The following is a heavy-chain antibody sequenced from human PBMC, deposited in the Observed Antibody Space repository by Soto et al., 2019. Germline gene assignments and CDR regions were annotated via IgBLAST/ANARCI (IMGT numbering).Heavy chain of an antibody. J-gene: IGHJ3*02. Sequence: GGSLRLSCAASGFTVSSNYMSWVRQAPGKGLEWVSVIYSGGSTYYADSVKGRFTISRDNSKNTLYLQMNSLRAEDTAVYYCAREGITIVRGIRPARAFDIWGQGTMVTVSS. CDR2: IYSGGST. CDR1: GFTVSSNY. V-gene: IGHV3-66*01. CDR3: AREGITIVRGIRPARAFDI. D-gene: IGHD3-10*01.